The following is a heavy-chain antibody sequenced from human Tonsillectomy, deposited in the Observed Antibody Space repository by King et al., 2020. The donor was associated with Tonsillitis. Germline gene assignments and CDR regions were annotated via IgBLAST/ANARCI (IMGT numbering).Heavy chain of an antibody. V-gene: IGHV3-7*01. CDR2: IKQDGSEK. Sequence: VQLVESGGGLVQPGGSLRLSCAASGFTFSSYWMSWVRQAPGKGLEWVANIKQDGSEKYYVDSVKGRFTISRDNAKNSLYLQMNSLRAEDTAVYYCARGTTSGGSYPKYYYYGMDVWGQGTTVTVSS. J-gene: IGHJ6*02. CDR3: ARGTTSGGSYPKYYYYGMDV. D-gene: IGHD2-15*01. CDR1: GFTFSSYW.